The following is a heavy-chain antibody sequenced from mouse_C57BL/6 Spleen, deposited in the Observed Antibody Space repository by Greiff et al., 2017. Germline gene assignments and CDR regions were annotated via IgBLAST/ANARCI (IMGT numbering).Heavy chain of an antibody. V-gene: IGHV7-3*01. J-gene: IGHJ4*01. CDR2: IRNKANGYTT. D-gene: IGHD1-1*01. CDR1: GFTFTDYY. Sequence: EVQRVESGGGLVQPGGSLSLSCAASGFTFTDYYMSWVRQPPGKALEWLGFIRNKANGYTTEYSASVKGRFTISRDNSQSILYLQMNALRAEDSATYYCARYIHSYGAMDYWGQGTSVTVSS. CDR3: ARYIHSYGAMDY.